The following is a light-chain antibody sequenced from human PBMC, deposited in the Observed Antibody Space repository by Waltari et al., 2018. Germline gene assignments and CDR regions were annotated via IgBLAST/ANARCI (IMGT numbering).Light chain of an antibody. Sequence: DIQMTQSPSSLSASVGERVTITCRTSQGINSYLAWYQQKPGKAPNLLIYKASTLQSGVPSRFSGSGSGTDFTLTISSLQPEDFATYYCQQDNTNPPTFGQGTKVEIK. CDR1: QGINSY. CDR3: QQDNTNPPT. J-gene: IGKJ1*01. V-gene: IGKV1-16*01. CDR2: KAS.